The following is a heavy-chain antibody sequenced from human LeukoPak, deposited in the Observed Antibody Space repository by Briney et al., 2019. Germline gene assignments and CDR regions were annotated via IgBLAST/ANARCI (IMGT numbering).Heavy chain of an antibody. D-gene: IGHD5-18*01. Sequence: SETLSLTCTVSGGSISSSSYYWGWIRQPPGKGLEWIGSIYYSGSTYYNPSPKSRVTISVDTSKNQFSLKLSSVTAADTAVYYCARVGGYSYGYNFDYWGQGTLVTVSS. CDR2: IYYSGST. J-gene: IGHJ4*02. V-gene: IGHV4-39*07. CDR3: ARVGGYSYGYNFDY. CDR1: GGSISSSSYY.